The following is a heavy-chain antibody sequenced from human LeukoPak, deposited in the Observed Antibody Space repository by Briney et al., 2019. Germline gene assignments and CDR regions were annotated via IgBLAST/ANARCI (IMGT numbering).Heavy chain of an antibody. J-gene: IGHJ4*02. CDR2: IYTSGST. CDR3: ARDRGYYYDSSGYYDY. CDR1: GGSISSYY. D-gene: IGHD3-22*01. V-gene: IGHV4-4*07. Sequence: SETLSLTCTVSGGSISSYYWSWIRQPAGKGLEWIGRIYTSGSTKHNPSPRSRVTMSVDTSKNQSSLMLSSGTAADTAVYYCARDRGYYYDSSGYYDYWGQGTLVTVSS.